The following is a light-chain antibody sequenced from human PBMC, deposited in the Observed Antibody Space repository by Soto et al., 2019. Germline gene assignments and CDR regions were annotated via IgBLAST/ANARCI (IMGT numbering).Light chain of an antibody. J-gene: IGLJ1*01. Sequence: QSVLTQPPSVSGAPGQRGTLSCTGNSSKIGAGYDVHWYQQLPGTAPKLLIYGNSNRPSGVPDRFSGSKSGTSASLAITGLQAEDEADYYCQSYDSSLSGSYVFGTGTKVTVL. CDR1: SSKIGAGYD. CDR3: QSYDSSLSGSYV. V-gene: IGLV1-40*01. CDR2: GNS.